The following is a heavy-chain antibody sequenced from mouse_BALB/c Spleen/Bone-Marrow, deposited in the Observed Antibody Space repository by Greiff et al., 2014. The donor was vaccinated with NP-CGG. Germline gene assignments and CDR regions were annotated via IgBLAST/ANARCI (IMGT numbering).Heavy chain of an antibody. V-gene: IGHV1S81*02. D-gene: IGHD3-1*01. Sequence: QVQLQQSGAELVRPGVSVKLSCKASGYTFTSYWMHWIKQRPEQGLERIGEINPTNGSTNYNEEFKTKATLTVDKSSSTAYMQHSSLTSEDSAVYYCASGPWYFDVWGAGTTVTVSS. CDR3: ASGPWYFDV. J-gene: IGHJ1*01. CDR2: INPTNGST. CDR1: GYTFTSYW.